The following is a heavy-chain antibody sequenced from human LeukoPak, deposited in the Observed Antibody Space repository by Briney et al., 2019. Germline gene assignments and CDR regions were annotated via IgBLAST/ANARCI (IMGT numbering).Heavy chain of an antibody. D-gene: IGHD3-10*01. CDR2: IHPNSGGT. CDR1: GYTFTAYY. Sequence: ASVKVSCKASGYTFTAYYMHWVRQAPGQGLEWMGWIHPNSGGTNYAQRFQGRVTMTRDTSISTAYMELSRLRSDDTAVYYRARDGDYGSGSYYRGFFDYWGQGTQVTVSS. V-gene: IGHV1-2*02. CDR3: ARDGDYGSGSYYRGFFDY. J-gene: IGHJ4*02.